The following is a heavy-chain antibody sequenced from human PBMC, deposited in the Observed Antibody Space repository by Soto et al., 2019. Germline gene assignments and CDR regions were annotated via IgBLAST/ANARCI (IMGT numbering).Heavy chain of an antibody. CDR3: AREGGVDSGYYYYYMDV. V-gene: IGHV3-33*01. CDR1: GFTFSSYG. J-gene: IGHJ6*03. CDR2: IWYDGSNK. Sequence: GGSLRLSCAASGFTFSSYGMHWVRQAPGKGLEWVAVIWYDGSNKYYADSVKGRFTISRDNSKNTLYLQMNSLRAEDTAVYYCAREGGVDSGYYYYYMDVWGKGTTVTVSS. D-gene: IGHD3-16*01.